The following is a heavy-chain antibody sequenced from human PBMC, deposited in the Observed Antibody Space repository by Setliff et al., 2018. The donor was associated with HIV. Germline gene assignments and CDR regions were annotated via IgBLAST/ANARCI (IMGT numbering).Heavy chain of an antibody. CDR1: GYSLTSYS. J-gene: IGHJ6*03. V-gene: IGHV7-4-1*01. CDR3: TRDHTPPPNYDFWSGQIDLRNIFYYMDV. Sequence: ASVKVSCKASGYSLTSYSINWVRQAPGQGLEWMGCINCNAGNPTYAQGFTGRFVFSVDTPVSTAYLQIFSLKTEDTAVYYCTRDHTPPPNYDFWSGQIDLRNIFYYMDVWGTGSPVTVSS. D-gene: IGHD3-3*01. CDR2: INCNAGNP.